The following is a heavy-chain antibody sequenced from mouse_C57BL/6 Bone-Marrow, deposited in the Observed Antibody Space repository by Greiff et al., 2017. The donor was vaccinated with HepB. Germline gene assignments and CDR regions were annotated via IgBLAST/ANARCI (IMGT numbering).Heavy chain of an antibody. CDR3: ARDDGYYWYFDV. CDR1: GFTFSSYA. Sequence: EVQLVESGGGLVKPGGSLKLSCAASGFTFSSYAMSWVRQTPEKRLEWVATISDGGSYTYYADNVKGRFTISRDNAKNNLYLQMSHLKSEDTAMYYCARDDGYYWYFDVWGTGTTVTVSS. J-gene: IGHJ1*03. CDR2: ISDGGSYT. V-gene: IGHV5-4*01. D-gene: IGHD2-3*01.